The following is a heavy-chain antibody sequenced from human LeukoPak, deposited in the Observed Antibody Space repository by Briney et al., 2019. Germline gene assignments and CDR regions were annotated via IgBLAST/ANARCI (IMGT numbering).Heavy chain of an antibody. CDR1: GFTVSSNH. J-gene: IGHJ4*02. V-gene: IGHV3-66*01. D-gene: IGHD6-13*01. CDR3: TRFRGLSSSWSGVDF. CDR2: IYSGGTI. Sequence: GGSLRLSCAASGFTVSSNHMSWVRQAPGKGLEWVSVIYSGGTIFYADSVKGRFTISRDNSKNTLYLQMNNLRAEDTAIYYCTRFRGLSSSWSGVDFWGQGTLVTVSS.